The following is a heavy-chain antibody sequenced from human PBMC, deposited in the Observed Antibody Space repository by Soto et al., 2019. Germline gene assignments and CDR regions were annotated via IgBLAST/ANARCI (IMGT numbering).Heavy chain of an antibody. CDR3: ARGGYGDPLSY. D-gene: IGHD4-17*01. V-gene: IGHV1-69*01. Sequence: QVQLVQSGAEVKKPGSSVKVSCKASGGTFSRYAISWVRQAPGQGLEWMGGIMPIFGTTNYAQKFQGRVTITADESTSTAYMNLSSLTSEDTAVYYCARGGYGDPLSYWGQGSLVTVSS. CDR2: IMPIFGTT. CDR1: GGTFSRYA. J-gene: IGHJ4*02.